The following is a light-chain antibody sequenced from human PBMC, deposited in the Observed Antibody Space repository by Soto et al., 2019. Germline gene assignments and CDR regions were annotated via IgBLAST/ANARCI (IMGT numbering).Light chain of an antibody. V-gene: IGKV3-15*01. Sequence: EIVMTQSPATLSVSPGEGATLSCRASQNVYSSLAWYQQKPGQAPRLLIYGASTRATSIPARFSGSGSGTEFTLTISSLQSEDFAVYYCQQHGNWPLTFGGGTKVEIK. CDR1: QNVYSS. CDR2: GAS. CDR3: QQHGNWPLT. J-gene: IGKJ4*01.